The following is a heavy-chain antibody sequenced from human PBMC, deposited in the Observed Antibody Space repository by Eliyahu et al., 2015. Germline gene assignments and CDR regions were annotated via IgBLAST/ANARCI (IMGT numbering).Heavy chain of an antibody. CDR2: SSSSGNTI. CDR3: AREKGGGDCPEY. V-gene: IGHV3-11*01. J-gene: IGHJ4*02. D-gene: IGHD2-21*02. Sequence: EWVSSSSSSGNTIYYADSVRGRFTISRDNAKNSLYLQMNSLRAEDTAVYYCAREKGGGDCPEYWGQGTLVTVSS.